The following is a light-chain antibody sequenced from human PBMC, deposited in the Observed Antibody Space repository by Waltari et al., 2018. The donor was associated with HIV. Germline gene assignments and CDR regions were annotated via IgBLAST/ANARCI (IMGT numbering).Light chain of an antibody. V-gene: IGLV1-47*01. CDR1: SSNIERNY. Sequence: QSELTQSPSASGTPGQRITISCSGSSSNIERNYVYWYKQFPGATSKVLIYKDNELPSGVPDGISGSKSGTSASLLISGLRSDDEADYYCAVWDESLDGWLFGGGTKLTVL. J-gene: IGLJ3*02. CDR2: KDN. CDR3: AVWDESLDGWL.